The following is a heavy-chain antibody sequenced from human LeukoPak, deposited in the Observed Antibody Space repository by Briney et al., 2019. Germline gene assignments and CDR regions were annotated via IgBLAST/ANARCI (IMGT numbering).Heavy chain of an antibody. Sequence: GASVKVSCKLSGNTLRELPIQWVRQAGGKGLEWMAGFDPENAETVYAQKFQGRVTMTEDTSTNTAYMELTSLISDDTALYYCATRGSDFWSGFDYWGQGTQVTVSS. CDR1: GNTLRELP. J-gene: IGHJ4*02. CDR3: ATRGSDFWSGFDY. D-gene: IGHD3-3*01. CDR2: FDPENAET. V-gene: IGHV1-24*01.